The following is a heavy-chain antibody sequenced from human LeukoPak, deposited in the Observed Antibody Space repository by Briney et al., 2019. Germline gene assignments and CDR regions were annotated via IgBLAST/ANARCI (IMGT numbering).Heavy chain of an antibody. J-gene: IGHJ5*02. CDR3: ARGSASGTSGINH. Sequence: ASVKVSGKASGYTFTSFDITWVRQAPGEGLEWMGWISPNGGAANYAQKLRGRVTMTTDTSTSTASMELRSLRSDDTAVYYCARGSASGTSGINHWGRGTLVTVSS. V-gene: IGHV1-18*04. CDR1: GYTFTSFD. CDR2: ISPNGGAA. D-gene: IGHD2-8*01.